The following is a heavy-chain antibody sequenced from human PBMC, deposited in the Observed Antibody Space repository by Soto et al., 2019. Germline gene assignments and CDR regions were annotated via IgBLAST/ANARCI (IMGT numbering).Heavy chain of an antibody. CDR3: EGGYDFLDDY. CDR1: GYTFTSYG. J-gene: IGHJ4*02. CDR2: ISAYNGNT. D-gene: IGHD3-3*01. Sequence: ASLKVSCKASGYTFTSYGISWVRQAPGQGLEWMGWISAYNGNTNYAQKLQGRVTMTTDTSTSTAYMELRSLRSDDTAVYYCEGGYDFLDDYWGQRTLVPVSS. V-gene: IGHV1-18*01.